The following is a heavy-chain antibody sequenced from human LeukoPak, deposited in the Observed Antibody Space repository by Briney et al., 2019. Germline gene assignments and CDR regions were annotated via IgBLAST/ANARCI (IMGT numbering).Heavy chain of an antibody. D-gene: IGHD4-17*01. CDR2: MFHSGDT. Sequence: SETLSLTCDVSGYSIRSGSYWGWIRQPPGKGLEWIGCMFHSGDTYHNPSLKSRVTISADTSKNQFSLKLTSVTAADTAVYYFAKVGAYGDYARHDYWGQGTLVTVSS. J-gene: IGHJ4*02. CDR3: AKVGAYGDYARHDY. V-gene: IGHV4-38-2*01. CDR1: GYSIRSGSY.